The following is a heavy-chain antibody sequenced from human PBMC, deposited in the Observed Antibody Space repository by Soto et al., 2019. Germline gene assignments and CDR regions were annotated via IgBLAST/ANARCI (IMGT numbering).Heavy chain of an antibody. CDR1: GGSISSGGYY. D-gene: IGHD3-10*01. CDR3: ARDLSPTYYGSGSYYNVVGAFDI. Sequence: SETLSLTCTVSGGSISSGGYYWSWIRQHPGKGLEWIGYIYYSGSTYYNPSLKSRVTISVDTSKNQFSLKLSSVTAADTAVYYCARDLSPTYYGSGSYYNVVGAFDIWGQGTMVTVSS. J-gene: IGHJ3*02. V-gene: IGHV4-31*03. CDR2: IYYSGST.